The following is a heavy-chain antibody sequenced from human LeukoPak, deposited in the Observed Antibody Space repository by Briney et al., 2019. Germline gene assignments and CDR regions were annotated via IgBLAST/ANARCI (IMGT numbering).Heavy chain of an antibody. CDR1: GGSFSGYY. J-gene: IGHJ6*03. CDR2: IYSGGMT. CDR3: YARPVLPAAFLPSGNYMDV. V-gene: IGHV3-53*01. D-gene: IGHD2-2*01. Sequence: ETLSLTCAVYGGSFSGYYWSWIRQPPGKGLEWLSVIYSGGMTYYADSVKGRFIISRDNSKNTLYLQMNRLRAEDTAVYYCYARPVLPAAFLPSGNYMDVWGKGTTVTVSS.